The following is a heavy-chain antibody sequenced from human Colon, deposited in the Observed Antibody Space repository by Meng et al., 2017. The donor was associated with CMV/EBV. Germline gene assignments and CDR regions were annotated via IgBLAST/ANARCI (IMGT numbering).Heavy chain of an antibody. CDR2: ISYDGSNK. J-gene: IGHJ5*02. Sequence: GGSLRLSCAASGFTFSSYAMHWVRQAPGKGLEWVAVISYDGSNKYYADSVKGRFTISRDNSKNTLYLQMNSLRAEDTAVYYCAREDLIVVVPAASGNWFDAWGQGTLVTVSS. CDR1: GFTFSSYA. D-gene: IGHD2-2*01. CDR3: AREDLIVVVPAASGNWFDA. V-gene: IGHV3-30-3*01.